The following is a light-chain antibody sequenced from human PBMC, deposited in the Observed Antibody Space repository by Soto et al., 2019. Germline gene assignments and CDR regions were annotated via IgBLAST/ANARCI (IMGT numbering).Light chain of an antibody. CDR1: NSNLGAGYD. Sequence: VLTQPPSVAGAPGQRVTISCTGNNSNLGAGYDVHWYQQLPGAAPKLVIFGNRNRPSGVPERFSGSKSGTSASLAITGLQAEDEADYYCQAYDYSLTAFVFGGGTKVTVL. V-gene: IGLV1-40*01. J-gene: IGLJ3*02. CDR3: QAYDYSLTAFV. CDR2: GNR.